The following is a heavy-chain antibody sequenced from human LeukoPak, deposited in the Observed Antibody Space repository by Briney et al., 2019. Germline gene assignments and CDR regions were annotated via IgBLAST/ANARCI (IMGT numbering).Heavy chain of an antibody. D-gene: IGHD3-22*01. CDR3: ATGLPSLRCFTMIADDAFDI. Sequence: ASVKVSCKVSGYTLTELSMHWVRQAPGKGLEWMGGFDPEDGETIYAQKFQGRVTMTEDTSTDTAYMELSSLRSEDTAVYYCATGLPSLRCFTMIADDAFDIWGQGTMVTVSS. CDR2: FDPEDGET. CDR1: GYTLTELS. V-gene: IGHV1-24*01. J-gene: IGHJ3*02.